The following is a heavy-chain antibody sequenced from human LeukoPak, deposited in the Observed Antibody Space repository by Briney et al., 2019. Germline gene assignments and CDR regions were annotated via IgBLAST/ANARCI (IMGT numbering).Heavy chain of an antibody. CDR3: AKDEYSGYGSFDY. D-gene: IGHD5-12*01. Sequence: GGSLRLSCAASGFTFSNYGMHWVRQAPGKGLEWVAFVRYDETTKFYADSVKGRFTISRDNSKTTLYLQMNSLRAEDTAVYYCAKDEYSGYGSFDYWGQGTLVTISS. J-gene: IGHJ4*02. CDR2: VRYDETTK. V-gene: IGHV3-30*02. CDR1: GFTFSNYG.